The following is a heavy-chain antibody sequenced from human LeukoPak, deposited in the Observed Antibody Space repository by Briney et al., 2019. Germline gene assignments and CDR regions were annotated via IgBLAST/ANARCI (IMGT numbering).Heavy chain of an antibody. J-gene: IGHJ4*02. CDR2: IYYSGST. CDR1: GGSISSSSYY. D-gene: IGHD2-15*01. Sequence: SETLSLTCTVSGGSISSSSYYWGWIRRPPGKGLEWSGSIYYSGSTYYNPSLKSRVTISVDTSKNQFSLKLSSVTAADTAVYYCARERQLESVAATAFDYWGQGTLVTVSS. V-gene: IGHV4-39*07. CDR3: ARERQLESVAATAFDY.